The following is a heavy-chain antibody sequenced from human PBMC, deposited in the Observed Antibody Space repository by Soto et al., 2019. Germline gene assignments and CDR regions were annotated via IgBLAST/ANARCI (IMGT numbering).Heavy chain of an antibody. Sequence: ASVKVSCKASGYTFTSYGISWVRQAPGQGLEWMGGISAYNGNTNYAQKLQGRVTITADKSTSTAYMELSSLRSEDTAVYYCARDGDYYDSSGVPDAFDIWGQGTMVTVSS. V-gene: IGHV1-18*01. CDR2: ISAYNGNT. D-gene: IGHD3-22*01. CDR1: GYTFTSYG. CDR3: ARDGDYYDSSGVPDAFDI. J-gene: IGHJ3*02.